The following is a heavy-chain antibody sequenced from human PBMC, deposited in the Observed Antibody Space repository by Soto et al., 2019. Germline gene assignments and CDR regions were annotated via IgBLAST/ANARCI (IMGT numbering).Heavy chain of an antibody. CDR3: ESEWSPKYVRQYYGMDV. CDR2: ISWDGGST. V-gene: IGHV3-43*01. D-gene: IGHD2-8*01. Sequence: PGGSLRLSCAASGFTFDDYTMHWVRQAPGKGLEWVSLISWDGGSTYYADSVKGRFTISRDNSKNSMYLQMNSLRTEDTALYYCESEWSPKYVRQYYGMDVWGQGTTVTVS. J-gene: IGHJ6*02. CDR1: GFTFDDYT.